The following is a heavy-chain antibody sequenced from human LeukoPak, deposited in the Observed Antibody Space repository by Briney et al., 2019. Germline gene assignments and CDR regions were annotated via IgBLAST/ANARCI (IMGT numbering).Heavy chain of an antibody. CDR2: ISSDGSNQ. D-gene: IGHD4-17*01. CDR1: GLPFNNYA. V-gene: IGHV3-30-3*01. J-gene: IGHJ4*02. Sequence: GGSLRLSCAASGLPFNNYAFHWVRQAPGKGLEWVAVISSDGSNQYYADSVKGRFTISRDNAKNSLYLQINSLRAEDTAVYYDARLSNGDLDYWVQGTLVTVSS. CDR3: ARLSNGDLDY.